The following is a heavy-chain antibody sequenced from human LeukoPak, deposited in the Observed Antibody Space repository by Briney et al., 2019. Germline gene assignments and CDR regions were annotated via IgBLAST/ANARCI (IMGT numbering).Heavy chain of an antibody. J-gene: IGHJ4*02. V-gene: IGHV4-39*01. CDR1: GFTFSSHW. D-gene: IGHD3-22*01. CDR2: IYYSGST. CDR3: ARHPTRKYYYDSSGYYLD. Sequence: GSLRLSCAASGFTFSSHWMNWVRQAPGKGLEWIGSIYYSGSTYYNPSLKSRVTISVDTSKNQFSLKLSSVTAADTAVYYCARHPTRKYYYDSSGYYLDWGQGTLVTVSS.